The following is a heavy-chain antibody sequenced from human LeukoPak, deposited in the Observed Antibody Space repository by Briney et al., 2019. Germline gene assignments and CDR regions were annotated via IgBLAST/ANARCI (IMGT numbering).Heavy chain of an antibody. J-gene: IGHJ5*02. Sequence: GGSLRLSCAASGFTFDDYTMHWVRQAPGKGLEWVSLTSWDGGSTYYADSVKGRFTISRDNAKNSLYLQMNSLRAEDTAVYYCASNDVYYYDSSGYYLFDPWGQGTLVTVSS. D-gene: IGHD3-22*01. CDR3: ASNDVYYYDSSGYYLFDP. CDR1: GFTFDDYT. V-gene: IGHV3-43*01. CDR2: TSWDGGST.